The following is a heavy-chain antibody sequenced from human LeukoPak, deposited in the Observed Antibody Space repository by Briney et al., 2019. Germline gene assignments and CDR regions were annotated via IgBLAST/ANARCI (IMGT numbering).Heavy chain of an antibody. J-gene: IGHJ4*02. CDR3: ARVDSSGWYDFDY. Sequence: GGSLRLSCTVSGFTVSSNSMSWVRQAPGKGLEWVSFIYSDNTHYSDSVKGRFTISRDNSKNTLYLQMNSLRAEDTAVYYCARVDSSGWYDFDYWGQGTLVTVSS. CDR1: GFTVSSNS. CDR2: IYSDNT. V-gene: IGHV3-53*01. D-gene: IGHD6-19*01.